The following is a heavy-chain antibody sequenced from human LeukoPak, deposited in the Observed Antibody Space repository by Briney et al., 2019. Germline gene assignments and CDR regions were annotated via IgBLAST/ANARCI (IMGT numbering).Heavy chain of an antibody. D-gene: IGHD2-15*01. V-gene: IGHV3-48*01. CDR2: ISSSSSTI. Sequence: GGSLRLSCAASGFTFSSYGMHWVRQAPGKGLEWVSYISSSSSTIYYADSVKGRFTISRDNAKNSLYLQMNSLRAEDTAVYYCARDPHSLDYWGQGTLVTVSS. CDR1: GFTFSSYG. J-gene: IGHJ4*02. CDR3: ARDPHSLDY.